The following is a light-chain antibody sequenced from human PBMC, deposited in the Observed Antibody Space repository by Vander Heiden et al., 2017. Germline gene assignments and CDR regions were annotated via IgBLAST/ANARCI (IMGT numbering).Light chain of an antibody. CDR3: QHRSNWPPGIT. CDR2: DVS. J-gene: IGKJ5*01. CDR1: QSVGTY. V-gene: IGKV3-11*01. Sequence: EVFLTQSPATLSVSAGESVSLSCRASQSVGTYLAWYQQKPGQPPTLLIYDVSKRATGIPARFSGSGSGTDFTLTISSLQPEDFAVYYCQHRSNWPPGITFGHGTRLDIK.